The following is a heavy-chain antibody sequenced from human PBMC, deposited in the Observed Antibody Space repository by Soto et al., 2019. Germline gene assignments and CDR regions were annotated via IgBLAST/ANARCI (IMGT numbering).Heavy chain of an antibody. D-gene: IGHD6-19*01. CDR3: ARGVSSGWSLPDAFDI. Sequence: ASVKVSCKASGYTFTSYYMHWVRQAPGQGLEWTGIINPSGGSTSYAQKFQGRVTMTRDTSTSTVYMELSSLRSEDTAVYYCARGVSSGWSLPDAFDIWGQGTMVTVSS. J-gene: IGHJ3*02. CDR1: GYTFTSYY. V-gene: IGHV1-46*03. CDR2: INPSGGST.